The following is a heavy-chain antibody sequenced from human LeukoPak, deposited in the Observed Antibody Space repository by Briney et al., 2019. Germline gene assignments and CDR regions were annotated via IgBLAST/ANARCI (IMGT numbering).Heavy chain of an antibody. CDR3: ARSAGEITFDY. D-gene: IGHD1-20*01. Sequence: SETLSLTCTVSGGSISSYYWSWIRQPPGKGLKWIGYIYYSGSTNYNPSLKSRVTISVDTSKNQFSLKLSSVTAADTAVYYCARSAGEITFDYWGQGTLVTVSS. CDR2: IYYSGST. V-gene: IGHV4-59*01. CDR1: GGSISSYY. J-gene: IGHJ4*02.